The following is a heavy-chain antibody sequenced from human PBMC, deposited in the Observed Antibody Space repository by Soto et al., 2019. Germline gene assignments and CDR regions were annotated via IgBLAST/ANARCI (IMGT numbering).Heavy chain of an antibody. Sequence: GASVKVSCKASGYTFTDYYIHWVLQAPGQGLEWVGWMNPDSGGTNLAQRFQGRVTMTSDTSINTAYMELSSLRSDDTAVYYCAIRTGQLAIISEFDGDWFFEVWGRGTLVTVSS. CDR1: GYTFTDYY. D-gene: IGHD2-2*01. J-gene: IGHJ2*01. V-gene: IGHV1-2*02. CDR2: MNPDSGGT. CDR3: AIRTGQLAIISEFDGDWFFEV.